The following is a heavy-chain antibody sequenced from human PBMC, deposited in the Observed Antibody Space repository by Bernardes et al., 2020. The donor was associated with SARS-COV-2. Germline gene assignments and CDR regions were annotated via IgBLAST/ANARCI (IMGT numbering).Heavy chain of an antibody. Sequence: GGSLRLSCAASGFTFSSYAMSWVRQAPGKGLEWVSAISGSGGSTYYADSVKGRFTISRDNSKNTLYLQMNSLRAEDTAVYYCAKVGRESYDTRTLTFDYWGQGTLVTVSS. CDR1: GFTFSSYA. CDR3: AKVGRESYDTRTLTFDY. J-gene: IGHJ4*02. CDR2: ISGSGGST. V-gene: IGHV3-23*01. D-gene: IGHD5-18*01.